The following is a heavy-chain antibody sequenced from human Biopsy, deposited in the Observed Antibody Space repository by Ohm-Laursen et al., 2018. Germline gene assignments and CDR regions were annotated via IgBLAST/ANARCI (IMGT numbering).Heavy chain of an antibody. CDR1: GGTFSSSA. V-gene: IGHV1-18*01. D-gene: IGHD4-17*01. CDR3: ARDYYPYVDYLKDVPLCDS. J-gene: IGHJ4*02. Sequence: GSSVKVSCKASGGTFSSSAITWVRQAPGQGLEWMGWINTYSGNTNYGKKFHDRVIMTSDTSTSTAYLEHRSLRSDDTAVYYCARDYYPYVDYLKDVPLCDSWGQGTLVTVSS. CDR2: INTYSGNT.